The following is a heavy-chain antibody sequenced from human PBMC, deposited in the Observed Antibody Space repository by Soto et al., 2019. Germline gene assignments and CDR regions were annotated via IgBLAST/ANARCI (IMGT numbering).Heavy chain of an antibody. CDR1: GFTFSTYT. Sequence: GGSLRLSCAASGFTFSTYTMSWVRQAPGKGLEWVSAISGSGGSTYYADSMKGRFTISRDNSKNTLYLQMNSLRAEDTAVYYCAKALFVGGYSYDTEVRLYYYGMDVWGQGTTVTVSS. D-gene: IGHD5-18*01. V-gene: IGHV3-23*01. CDR3: AKALFVGGYSYDTEVRLYYYGMDV. J-gene: IGHJ6*02. CDR2: ISGSGGST.